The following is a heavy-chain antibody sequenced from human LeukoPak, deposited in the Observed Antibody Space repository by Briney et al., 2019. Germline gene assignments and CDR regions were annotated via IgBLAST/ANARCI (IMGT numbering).Heavy chain of an antibody. D-gene: IGHD3-10*01. J-gene: IGHJ6*02. CDR3: AKSPMVRGVIINGMDV. Sequence: PGGSLRLSCAASGFTFSSYGMHRVRQAPGKGLEWVAVISYDGSNKYYADSVKGRFTISRDNSKNTLYLQMNSLRAEDTAVYYCAKSPMVRGVIINGMDVWGQGTTVTVSS. CDR1: GFTFSSYG. CDR2: ISYDGSNK. V-gene: IGHV3-30*18.